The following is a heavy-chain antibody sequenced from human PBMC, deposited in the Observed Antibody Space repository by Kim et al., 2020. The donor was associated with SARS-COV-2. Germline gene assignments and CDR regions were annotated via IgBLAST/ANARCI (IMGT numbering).Heavy chain of an antibody. CDR1: GFTFSSYG. D-gene: IGHD6-19*01. V-gene: IGHV3-30*18. J-gene: IGHJ6*02. Sequence: GGSLRLSCAASGFTFSSYGMHWVRQAPGKGLEWVAVISNDGDNTFYGDSVKGRFSVSRDNSKNTLYLQMNSLRAEDTAVYYCAKVRDSSGWEGNYYYYYGMDVWGQGTTVTVSS. CDR2: ISNDGDNT. CDR3: AKVRDSSGWEGNYYYYYGMDV.